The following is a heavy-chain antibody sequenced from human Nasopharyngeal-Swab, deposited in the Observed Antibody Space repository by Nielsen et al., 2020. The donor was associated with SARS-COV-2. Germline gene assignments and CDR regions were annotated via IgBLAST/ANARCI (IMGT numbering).Heavy chain of an antibody. CDR1: GFTFDDYA. CDR3: AKDYYDSSGYYPTDY. J-gene: IGHJ4*02. Sequence: GGSLRLSCAASGFTFDDYAMHWVRQAPGKGLEWVSGISWNSGSIGYADSVKSRFTISRDNAKNSLYLQMNSLSAEDTALYYCAKDYYDSSGYYPTDYWGQGTLVTVSS. V-gene: IGHV3-9*01. CDR2: ISWNSGSI. D-gene: IGHD3-22*01.